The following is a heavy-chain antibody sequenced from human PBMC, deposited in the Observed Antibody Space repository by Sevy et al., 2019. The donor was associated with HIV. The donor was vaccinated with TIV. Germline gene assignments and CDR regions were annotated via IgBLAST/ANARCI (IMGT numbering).Heavy chain of an antibody. CDR2: IRTKLNDYAT. CDR1: GVTFSDSA. D-gene: IGHD1-20*01. J-gene: IGHJ5*02. CDR3: TTFYHWDVGP. Sequence: GGSLRLSCAASGVTFSDSAVHWVRQASGKGLEWVGLIRTKLNDYATVYAASVKGRFTISRDDSKNTAYLQMDSVTTEDTAIYYCTTFYHWDVGPWGQGTLVTVSS. V-gene: IGHV3-73*01.